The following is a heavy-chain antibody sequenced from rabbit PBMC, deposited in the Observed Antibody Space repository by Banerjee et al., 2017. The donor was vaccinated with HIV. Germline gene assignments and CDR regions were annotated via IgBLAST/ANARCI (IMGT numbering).Heavy chain of an antibody. J-gene: IGHJ4*01. CDR2: IGAGSSGTT. CDR3: ARRADYAGGGNFNL. D-gene: IGHD4-2*01. Sequence: QEQLVESGGGLVQPEGSLTLTCKASGFTLSSYWMWWVRQAPGKGLEWIACIGAGSSGTTYYASWAKGRFTISKTSSTTVTLQMTSLTAADTATYFCARRADYAGGGNFNLWGQGTLVTVS. CDR1: GFTLSSYW. V-gene: IGHV1S45*01.